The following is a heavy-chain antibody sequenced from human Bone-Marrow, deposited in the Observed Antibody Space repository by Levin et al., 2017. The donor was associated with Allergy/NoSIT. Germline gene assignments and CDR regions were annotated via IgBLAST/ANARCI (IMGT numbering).Heavy chain of an antibody. CDR2: ISTRSDYI. J-gene: IGHJ6*02. D-gene: IGHD6-13*01. CDR1: DFHFSTYG. Sequence: GESLKISCAASDFHFSTYGMTWVRQAPGKGLEWVASISTRSDYIHYAESVKGRFTISRDNANNSLFLQMNRLRAEDTAVYYCARAAGAAGRGGMDVWGQGTTVTVTS. CDR3: ARAAGAAGRGGMDV. V-gene: IGHV3-21*01.